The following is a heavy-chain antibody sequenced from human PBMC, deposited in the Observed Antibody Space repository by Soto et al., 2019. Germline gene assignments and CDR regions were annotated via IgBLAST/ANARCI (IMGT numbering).Heavy chain of an antibody. CDR1: GFTFSDYY. CDR2: ISSSGSTI. D-gene: IGHD6-13*01. J-gene: IGHJ6*02. Sequence: PGGSLRLSCAASGFTFSDYYMSWIRQAPGKGLEWVSYISSSGSTIYYADSVKGRFTISRDNAKNSLYLQMNSLRAEDTAVYYCARVAAAGTRGKKWYYYYGMDVWGQGTTVTVSS. V-gene: IGHV3-11*01. CDR3: ARVAAAGTRGKKWYYYYGMDV.